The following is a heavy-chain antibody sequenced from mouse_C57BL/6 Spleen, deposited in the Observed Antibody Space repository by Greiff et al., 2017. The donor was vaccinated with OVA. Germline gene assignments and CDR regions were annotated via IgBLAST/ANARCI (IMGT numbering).Heavy chain of an antibody. J-gene: IGHJ2*01. CDR1: GYTFTSYW. Sequence: EVQLQQSGTVLARPGASVKMSCKTSGYTFTSYWMHWVKQRPGQGLEWIGAIYPGNSDTSYNQKFKGKAKLTAVTSASTAYMELSSLTNEDAAVYYCKIQLRLHTYFDYWGQGTTLTVSS. CDR2: IYPGNSDT. CDR3: KIQLRLHTYFDY. V-gene: IGHV1-5*01. D-gene: IGHD3-2*02.